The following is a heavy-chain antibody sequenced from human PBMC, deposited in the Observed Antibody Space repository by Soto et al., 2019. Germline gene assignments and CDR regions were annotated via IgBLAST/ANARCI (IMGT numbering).Heavy chain of an antibody. Sequence: GGSLRLSCAASGFTFNIYGMHWVRQAPDKGLEWVALISYDGSNQYYADSVKGRFTISRDNYKNTLFLQMNSLRADDTAVYYCAKDQASGQGSCDSWGQGTRVAVSS. CDR1: GFTFNIYG. J-gene: IGHJ4*02. V-gene: IGHV3-30*18. CDR3: AKDQASGQGSCDS. CDR2: ISYDGSNQ.